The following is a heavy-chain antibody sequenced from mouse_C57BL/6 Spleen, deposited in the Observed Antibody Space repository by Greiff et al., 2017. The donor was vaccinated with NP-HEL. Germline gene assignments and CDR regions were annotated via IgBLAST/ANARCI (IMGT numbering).Heavy chain of an antibody. CDR1: GFNIKDDY. CDR3: TLVKGDY. D-gene: IGHD2-10*02. V-gene: IGHV14-4*01. Sequence: EVKLQESGAELVRPGASVKLSCTASGFNIKDDYMHWVKQRPEQGLEWIGWIDPENGDTEYASKFQGKATITADTSSNTAYLQLSSLTSEDTAVYYCTLVKGDYWGQGTTLTVSS. CDR2: IDPENGDT. J-gene: IGHJ2*01.